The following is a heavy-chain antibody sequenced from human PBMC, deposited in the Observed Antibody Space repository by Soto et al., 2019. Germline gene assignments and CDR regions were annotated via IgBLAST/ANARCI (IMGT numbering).Heavy chain of an antibody. V-gene: IGHV3-15*07. D-gene: IGHD3-10*01. J-gene: IGHJ6*02. CDR3: TTRGEGYYYYGMDV. CDR1: GFTFSNAW. CDR2: IKSKIDGGTT. Sequence: EVQLVESGGGLVKPGGSLRLSCAASGFTFSNAWMNWVRQAPGKGLEWVGRIKSKIDGGTTDYVAPVKGRFTISRDDSKHTLYLQMNSLKTDDTAVYYCTTRGEGYYYYGMDVWGQGTTVTVSS.